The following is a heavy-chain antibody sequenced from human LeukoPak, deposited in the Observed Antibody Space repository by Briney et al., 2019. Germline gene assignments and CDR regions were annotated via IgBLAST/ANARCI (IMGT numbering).Heavy chain of an antibody. D-gene: IGHD1-26*01. CDR3: AKSISGSPRGGGDY. Sequence: ASVKVSCKTSGYTFTNHYIYWVRQAPGQGLEWMGQINCNNGGANFAQKFQDRVTVTRDTSITTAYMELSRLKSDDTAVYYCAKSISGSPRGGGDYWGQGTLVTVSS. CDR2: INCNNGGA. CDR1: GYTFTNHY. J-gene: IGHJ4*02. V-gene: IGHV1-2*06.